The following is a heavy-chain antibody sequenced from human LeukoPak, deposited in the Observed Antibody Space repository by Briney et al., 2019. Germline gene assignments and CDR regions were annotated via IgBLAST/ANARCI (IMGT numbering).Heavy chain of an antibody. D-gene: IGHD4-17*01. J-gene: IGHJ4*02. Sequence: GRPLRLSCAASGFTFSSYAMHWVRQAPGKGLEWVAVISYDGSNKYYADSVKGRFTISRDNSKNTLYLQMNSLRAEDTAVYYCARGDYGDYDWGQGTLVTVSS. CDR1: GFTFSSYA. V-gene: IGHV3-30*04. CDR2: ISYDGSNK. CDR3: ARGDYGDYD.